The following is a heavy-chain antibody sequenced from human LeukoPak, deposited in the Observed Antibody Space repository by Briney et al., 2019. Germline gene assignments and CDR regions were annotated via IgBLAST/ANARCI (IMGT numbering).Heavy chain of an antibody. Sequence: SGPTLVNPTQALTLTCTFSGFSLSTSGVRVSWIRQPPGKALEWLARIDWDDDKFYSTSLKTRLTISKDTSKNQVVLTMTNMDPVDTATYYCARISGPGAFDIWGQGTMITVS. V-gene: IGHV2-70*04. J-gene: IGHJ3*02. D-gene: IGHD6-25*01. CDR1: GFSLSTSGVR. CDR2: IDWDDDK. CDR3: ARISGPGAFDI.